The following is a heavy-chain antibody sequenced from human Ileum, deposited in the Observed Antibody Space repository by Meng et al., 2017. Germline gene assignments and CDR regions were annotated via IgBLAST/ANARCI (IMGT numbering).Heavy chain of an antibody. D-gene: IGHD3-3*01. CDR2: INRGGAT. CDR3: AVGPASEWFFDS. J-gene: IGHJ4*02. V-gene: IGHV4-34*01. Sequence: QVPAPPGGPGLLKPEETLSRHCAVDGGSYSGDYWSWLRQTPGKGLEWIGEINRGGATNYSPSLRSRATISIDTSKNQFSLNLTSVTAADTAVYYCAVGPASEWFFDSWGQGSLVTVFS. CDR1: GGSYSGDY.